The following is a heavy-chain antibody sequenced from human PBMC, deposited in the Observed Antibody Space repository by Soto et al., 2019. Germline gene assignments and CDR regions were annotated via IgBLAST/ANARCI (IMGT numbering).Heavy chain of an antibody. V-gene: IGHV3-30*18. Sequence: AGGSLRLSCAASGFTFSSYGMHGVRQAPGKGLEWVAVISYDGSNKYYADSVKGRFTISRDNSKNTLYLQMNSLRAEDTAVYYCAKVLMIVLMVYASYYYYYGMDVWGQGTTVTVSS. J-gene: IGHJ6*02. CDR2: ISYDGSNK. CDR3: AKVLMIVLMVYASYYYYYGMDV. D-gene: IGHD2-8*01. CDR1: GFTFSSYG.